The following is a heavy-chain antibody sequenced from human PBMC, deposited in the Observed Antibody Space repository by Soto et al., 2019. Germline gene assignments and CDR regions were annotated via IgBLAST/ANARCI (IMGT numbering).Heavy chain of an antibody. CDR2: INSDGSST. Sequence: GGSLRLSCAASGFTFSSYWMHWVRQAPGKGLVWVSRINSDGSSTTYADSVKGRFTISRANAKNTLYLQMNSLRAEDTAVYYCARSYCSTIRCYYYFDYWGQGTLVTVSS. CDR1: GFTFSSYW. CDR3: ARSYCSTIRCYYYFDY. J-gene: IGHJ4*02. D-gene: IGHD2-2*01. V-gene: IGHV3-74*01.